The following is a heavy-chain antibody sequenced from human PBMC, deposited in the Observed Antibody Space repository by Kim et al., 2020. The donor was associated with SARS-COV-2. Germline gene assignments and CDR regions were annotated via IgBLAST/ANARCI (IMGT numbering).Heavy chain of an antibody. CDR1: GFTFSSYA. J-gene: IGHJ6*02. V-gene: IGHV3-23*01. D-gene: IGHD6-19*01. CDR3: AKRNGAVAAPNYYYYGMDV. Sequence: GGSLRLSCAASGFTFSSYAMSWVRQAPGKGLEWVSAISGSGGSTYYADSVKGRFTISRDNSKNTLYLQMNSLRAEDTAVYYCAKRNGAVAAPNYYYYGMDVWGQGTTVTVSS. CDR2: ISGSGGST.